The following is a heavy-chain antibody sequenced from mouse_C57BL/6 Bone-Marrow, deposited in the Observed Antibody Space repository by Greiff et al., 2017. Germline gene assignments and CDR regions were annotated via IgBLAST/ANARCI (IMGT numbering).Heavy chain of an antibody. V-gene: IGHV1-59*01. CDR2: IDPSDSYT. Sequence: VQLQQPGAELVRPGTSVKLSCKASGYTFTSYWMHWVKQRPGQGLEWIGVIDPSDSYTNYNQKFKGKATLTVDTSSSTAYMQLSSLTSEDSAVYYCASWVITTVVNWYFDVWGTGTTVTVSS. D-gene: IGHD1-1*01. CDR1: GYTFTSYW. CDR3: ASWVITTVVNWYFDV. J-gene: IGHJ1*03.